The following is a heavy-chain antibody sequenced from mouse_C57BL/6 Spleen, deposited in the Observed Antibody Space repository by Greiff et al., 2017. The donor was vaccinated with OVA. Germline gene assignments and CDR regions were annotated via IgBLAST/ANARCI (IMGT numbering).Heavy chain of an antibody. D-gene: IGHD1-1*01. Sequence: DVHLVESGEGLVKPGGSLKLSCAASGFTFSSYAMSWVRQTPEKRLEWVAYISSGGDYIYYADTVKGRFTISRDNARNTLYLQMSSLKSEDTAMYYCTREGVYGSSYGYAMDYWGQGTSVTVSS. CDR2: ISSGGDYI. CDR1: GFTFSSYA. CDR3: TREGVYGSSYGYAMDY. V-gene: IGHV5-9-1*02. J-gene: IGHJ4*01.